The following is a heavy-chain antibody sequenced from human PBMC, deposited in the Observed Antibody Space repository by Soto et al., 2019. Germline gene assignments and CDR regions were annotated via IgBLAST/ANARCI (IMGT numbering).Heavy chain of an antibody. CDR2: INPNGGST. CDR3: AREKWLVRRNDPFDI. D-gene: IGHD6-19*01. CDR1: GYTFINYY. J-gene: IGHJ3*02. Sequence: QVQLVQSGAEVKKPGASVKVSCKASGYTFINYYMHWVRQAPGQGLEWMGIINPNGGSTTYAQKFQGRVTLTRDTSTNTVNMELSSLRSEDTAVYYCAREKWLVRRNDPFDIWGQGTMVTLSS. V-gene: IGHV1-46*01.